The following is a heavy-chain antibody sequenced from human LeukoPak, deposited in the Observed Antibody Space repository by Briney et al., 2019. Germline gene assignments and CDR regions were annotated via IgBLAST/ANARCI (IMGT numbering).Heavy chain of an antibody. D-gene: IGHD2-2*01. CDR3: VKDRPCETCMPMDA. CDR2: LGRSGENR. CDR1: GFTFTDYS. J-gene: IGHJ6*02. V-gene: IGHV3-23*01. Sequence: GGSLGLSCAASGFTFTDYSMSWARQAPGKGLEWVSGLGRSGENRYYATSVRGRFSISRDNSKDTVYLQMNSLRAEDTAIYYCVKDRPCETCMPMDAWGQGTTVTVSS.